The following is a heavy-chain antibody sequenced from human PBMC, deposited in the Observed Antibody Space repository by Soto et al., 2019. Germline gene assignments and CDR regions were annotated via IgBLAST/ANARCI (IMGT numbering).Heavy chain of an antibody. Sequence: PGESLKISCKGSGYSFTSYWISWVRQMPGKGLEWMGRIDPSDSYTNYSPSFQGHVTISADKSISTAYLQWSSLKASDTAMYYCARQGSAEAGKRYYGMDVWGQGTTVTVSS. CDR1: GYSFTSYW. CDR2: IDPSDSYT. D-gene: IGHD6-13*01. CDR3: ARQGSAEAGKRYYGMDV. V-gene: IGHV5-10-1*01. J-gene: IGHJ6*02.